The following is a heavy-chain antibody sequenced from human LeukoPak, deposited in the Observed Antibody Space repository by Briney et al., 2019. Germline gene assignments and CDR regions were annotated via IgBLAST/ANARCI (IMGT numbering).Heavy chain of an antibody. V-gene: IGHV3-23*01. Sequence: GGSLRLSCAASGFTFSSHAMSWARQAPGKGLEWVSAISGSGGSTYYADSVKGRFTISRDNSKNTLYLQMNSLRAEDTAVYYCAKADHVATTTPDYWGQGTLVTVSS. D-gene: IGHD5-12*01. CDR1: GFTFSSHA. J-gene: IGHJ4*02. CDR2: ISGSGGST. CDR3: AKADHVATTTPDY.